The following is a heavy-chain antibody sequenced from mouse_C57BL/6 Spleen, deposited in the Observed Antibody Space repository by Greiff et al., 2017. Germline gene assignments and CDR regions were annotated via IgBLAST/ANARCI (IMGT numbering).Heavy chain of an antibody. Sequence: QVQLQQPGAELVRPGSSVKLSCKASGYTFTSYWMHWVKQRPIQGLEWIGNIDPSDSETHYNQKFKDKATLTVDKSSSTAYMQLSSLTSEDSAVYYCARWDYYGSSSSYWYFDVWGTGTTVTVSS. CDR1: GYTFTSYW. CDR2: IDPSDSET. V-gene: IGHV1-52*01. D-gene: IGHD1-1*01. CDR3: ARWDYYGSSSSYWYFDV. J-gene: IGHJ1*03.